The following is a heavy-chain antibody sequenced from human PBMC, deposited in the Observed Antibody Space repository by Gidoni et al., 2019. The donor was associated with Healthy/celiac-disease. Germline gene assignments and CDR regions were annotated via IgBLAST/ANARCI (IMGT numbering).Heavy chain of an antibody. D-gene: IGHD6-19*01. CDR1: GFTVSSYG. Sequence: QVQLVESGGGVVQPGRSLRLSCAASGFTVSSYGMHWVRQAPGKGLEWVAVISYDGSNKYYADSVKGRFTISRDNSKNTLYLQMNSLRAEDTAVYYCAKTGYSSGGDYWGQGTLVTVSS. V-gene: IGHV3-30*18. CDR2: ISYDGSNK. CDR3: AKTGYSSGGDY. J-gene: IGHJ4*02.